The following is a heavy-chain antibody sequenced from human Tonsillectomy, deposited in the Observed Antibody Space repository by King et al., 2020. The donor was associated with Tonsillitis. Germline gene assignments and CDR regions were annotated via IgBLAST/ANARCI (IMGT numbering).Heavy chain of an antibody. CDR1: GDSISSGGYY. CDR2: IYASGST. Sequence: QLQESGPGLVKPSQTLSLTCTVSGDSISSGGYYWSWIRQPAGKGLEWIGRIYASGSTYYNPSLQSRVAMSVDTSQNQLSLKVNSVTAADTAVYFCARARSSWREYYYYFFYMDVWGKGTTVTVSS. V-gene: IGHV4-61*02. J-gene: IGHJ6*03. CDR3: ARARSSWREYYYYFFYMDV. D-gene: IGHD2-2*01.